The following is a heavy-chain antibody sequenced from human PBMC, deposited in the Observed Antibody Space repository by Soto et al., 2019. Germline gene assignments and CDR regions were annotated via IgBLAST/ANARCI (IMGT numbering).Heavy chain of an antibody. CDR2: IYYSGST. D-gene: IGHD6-6*01. J-gene: IGHJ4*02. V-gene: IGHV4-59*01. CDR1: GGSISSYY. CDR3: ARSRRKQLAPDY. Sequence: LETLSLTCTVSGGSISSYYWSWIRQPPGKGLEWIGYIYYSGSTNYNPSLKSRVTISVDTSKNRFSLKLSSVTAADTAVYYCARSRRKQLAPDYWGQGTLVTVSS.